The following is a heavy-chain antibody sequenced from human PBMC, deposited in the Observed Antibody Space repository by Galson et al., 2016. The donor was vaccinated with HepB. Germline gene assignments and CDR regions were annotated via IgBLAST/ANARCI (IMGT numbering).Heavy chain of an antibody. CDR1: GASISSSSW. Sequence: ETLSLTCGVSGASISSSSWWSWVRQTPGQGLEWIGEVYLGGSTNYNPSLRSRATISLDKSRSQFSLNLTSVTAADTAMYYCARDLRSPVDHWGQGTLVTVSS. D-gene: IGHD3-3*01. J-gene: IGHJ1*01. CDR3: ARDLRSPVDH. V-gene: IGHV4-4*02. CDR2: VYLGGST.